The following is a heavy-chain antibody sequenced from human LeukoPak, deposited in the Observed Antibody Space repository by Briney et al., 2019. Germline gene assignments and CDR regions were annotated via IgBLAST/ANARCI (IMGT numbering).Heavy chain of an antibody. J-gene: IGHJ4*02. CDR1: GDSVSSKSAV. Sequence: SQTLSLTCAISGDSVSSKSAVWNWIRQSPSRGLEWLGRTYYRSKWNNDYAVSVRGRITINPDTSKNQFSLLLNSVTPEDTAAYYCARYSGLGVPDYWGQGTLVTVSS. V-gene: IGHV6-1*01. D-gene: IGHD2-21*01. CDR3: ARYSGLGVPDY. CDR2: TYYRSKWNN.